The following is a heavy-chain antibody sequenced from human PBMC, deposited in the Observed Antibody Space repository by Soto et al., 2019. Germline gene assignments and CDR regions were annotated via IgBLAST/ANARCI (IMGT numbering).Heavy chain of an antibody. D-gene: IGHD2-21*01. V-gene: IGHV3-30-3*01. CDR1: GFTFSRYS. J-gene: IGHJ4*02. CDR3: AREVVLTEWYFDN. CDR2: TSSDGGTK. Sequence: QVQLMESGGGVVQPGGSLRLSSATSGFTFSRYSMHWFRQAPGKGLEWVAVTSSDGGTKFYADSVKGRFTVSRGNSKNTLYLQMNSLRPEDTAVYYCAREVVLTEWYFDNWGQGILVTVSS.